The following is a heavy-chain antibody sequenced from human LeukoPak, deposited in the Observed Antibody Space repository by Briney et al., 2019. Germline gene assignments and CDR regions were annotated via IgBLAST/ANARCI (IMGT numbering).Heavy chain of an antibody. D-gene: IGHD3-10*01. V-gene: IGHV3-30*04. CDR1: GFTFSTYP. CDR3: AKEWLGELLYAVDY. CDR2: ISYDGSNK. J-gene: IGHJ4*02. Sequence: PGGSLRLSCAASGFTFSTYPMHWVRQAPGKGLEWVVVISYDGSNKYYADSVKGRFTISRDNSKNTLYLQMNTLRAEDTAVYYCAKEWLGELLYAVDYWGQGTLVTVSS.